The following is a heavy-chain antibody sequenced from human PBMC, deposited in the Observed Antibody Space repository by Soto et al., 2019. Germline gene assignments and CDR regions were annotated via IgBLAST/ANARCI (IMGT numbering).Heavy chain of an antibody. D-gene: IGHD6-13*01. CDR3: ARGRYSSSWYVSYYYYGMDV. Sequence: PSETLSLTCTVSGGSISSYYWSWIRQPPGKGLEWIGCIYYSGSTNYNPSLKSRVTISVDTSKNQFSLKLSSVTAADTAVYYCARGRYSSSWYVSYYYYGMDVWGQGTTVTVSS. CDR1: GGSISSYY. CDR2: IYYSGST. J-gene: IGHJ6*02. V-gene: IGHV4-59*01.